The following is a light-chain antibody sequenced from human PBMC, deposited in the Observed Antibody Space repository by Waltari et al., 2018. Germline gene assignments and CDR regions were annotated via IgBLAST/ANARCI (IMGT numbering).Light chain of an antibody. CDR1: NIGRKR. Sequence: SYVLTQPPSVSVAPGKTARITCGGNNIGRKRLHWYQQKPGQAPVLVIYYDSDRPSGIPERFSGSNSGNTATLTISRVEAGDEADYYCQVWDSSSDHWVFGGGTKLTVL. CDR3: QVWDSSSDHWV. CDR2: YDS. V-gene: IGLV3-21*04. J-gene: IGLJ3*02.